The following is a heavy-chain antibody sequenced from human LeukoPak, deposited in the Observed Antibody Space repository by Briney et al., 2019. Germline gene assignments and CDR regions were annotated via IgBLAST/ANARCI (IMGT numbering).Heavy chain of an antibody. V-gene: IGHV3-23*01. J-gene: IGHJ4*02. CDR2: ISVSGGT. Sequence: PGRSLRLSCTTSGFTFGDYAMDWVRQAPGKGLEWVSAISVSGGTYYADSVKGRFTISRDKSRNTLYLQMNSLRAEDTAVYYCAARGSGYDYYWGQGTLVTVSS. CDR3: AARGSGYDYY. D-gene: IGHD5-12*01. CDR1: GFTFGDYA.